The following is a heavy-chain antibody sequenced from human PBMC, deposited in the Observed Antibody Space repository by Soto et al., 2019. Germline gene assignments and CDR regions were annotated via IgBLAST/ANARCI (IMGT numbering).Heavy chain of an antibody. CDR3: ALGETRDPFDY. V-gene: IGHV3-21*01. J-gene: IGHJ4*02. CDR2: ISSSSSYI. Sequence: EVQLVESGGGLVKPGGSLRLSCVASGFTFSSYSINWVRQAPGKGLEWVSFISSSSSYIYYADSVKGRFTISRDNAKNSLYLQMNSLRAEDTAVYYCALGETRDPFDYWGQGTLVTVSS. D-gene: IGHD2-21*02. CDR1: GFTFSSYS.